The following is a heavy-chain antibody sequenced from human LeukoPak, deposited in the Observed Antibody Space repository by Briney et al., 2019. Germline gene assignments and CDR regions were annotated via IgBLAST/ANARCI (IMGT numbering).Heavy chain of an antibody. CDR1: GGSISSYY. CDR2: IYYSGST. CDR3: ARDKEAFDI. V-gene: IGHV4-59*01. Sequence: SETLSLTCTVSGGSISSYYWSWSRQPPGKGLEWIGYIYYSGSTNYNPSLKSRVTISVDTSKNQFSLKLSSVTAADTAVYYCARDKEAFDIWGQGTMVTVSS. J-gene: IGHJ3*02.